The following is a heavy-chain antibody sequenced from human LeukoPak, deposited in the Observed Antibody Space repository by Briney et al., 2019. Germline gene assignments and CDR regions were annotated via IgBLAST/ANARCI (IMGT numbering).Heavy chain of an antibody. J-gene: IGHJ6*03. CDR2: IKQDGSDI. CDR3: ARNGATMVRGVIILDYYYYYMDV. CDR1: GFTFSSYW. Sequence: GGSLRLSCAASGFTFSSYWMSWVRQAPGKGLEWVANIKQDGSDIYYVDSVEGRFTISRDNAKNSLYLQMNSLRAEDTAVYYCARNGATMVRGVIILDYYYYYMDVWGKGTTVTVSS. V-gene: IGHV3-7*01. D-gene: IGHD3-10*01.